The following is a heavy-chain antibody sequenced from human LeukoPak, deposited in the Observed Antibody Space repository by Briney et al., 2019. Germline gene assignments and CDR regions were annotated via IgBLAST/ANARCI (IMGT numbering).Heavy chain of an antibody. V-gene: IGHV3-73*01. D-gene: IGHD3-22*01. Sequence: GGSLRLSCAASGFTFSGSAMHWVRQASGKGLEWVGRIRSKANSYATAYAASVKGRFTISRDDSKNTAYLQMNSLKTEDTAVYYCTRPGYYDSSGYYSRGYWGQGTLVTVSS. CDR2: IRSKANSYAT. J-gene: IGHJ4*02. CDR3: TRPGYYDSSGYYSRGY. CDR1: GFTFSGSA.